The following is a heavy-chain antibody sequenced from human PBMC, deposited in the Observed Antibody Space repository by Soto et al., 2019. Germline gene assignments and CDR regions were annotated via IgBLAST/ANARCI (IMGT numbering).Heavy chain of an antibody. CDR1: GVTFKNDW. D-gene: IGHD6-6*01. CDR2: INSDGSNR. CDR3: ARRCNRPNCYGMHV. Sequence: PWGSLRLSCEASGVTFKNDWMHWVRQAPGRGLVWGSRINSDGSNRRYADSVQGRFTISRDNAKNTLFLQMNSLRAADTAVYFCARRCNRPNCYGMHVWGQGTTVTVSS. J-gene: IGHJ6*02. V-gene: IGHV3-74*01.